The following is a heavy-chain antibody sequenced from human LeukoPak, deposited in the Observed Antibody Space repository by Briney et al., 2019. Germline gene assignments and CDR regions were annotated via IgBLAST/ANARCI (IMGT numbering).Heavy chain of an antibody. D-gene: IGHD6-13*01. V-gene: IGHV5-51*01. CDR3: ARHLYSSTPPGDY. CDR1: GYSFTSYW. J-gene: IGHJ4*02. CDR2: IYPGDSDT. Sequence: GESLKISCKGSGYSFTSYWIAWVRQMPGKGLEWMGIIYPGDSDTRYSPSFQGQVTISADKSISTAYLQWSSLKASDTAVYYCARHLYSSTPPGDYWGQGTLVTVSS.